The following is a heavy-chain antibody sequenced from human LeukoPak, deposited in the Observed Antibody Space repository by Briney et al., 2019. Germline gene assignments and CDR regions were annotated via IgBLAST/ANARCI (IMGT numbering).Heavy chain of an antibody. CDR1: GGSISSSSYY. V-gene: IGHV4-39*01. Sequence: SETLSLTCTVSGGSISSSSYYWGWIRQPPGKGLEWIGSIYYSGSTYCNPSLKSRVTISVDTSKNQFSLKLSSVTAADTAVYYCASLRRGYYYYMDVWGKGTTVTVSS. CDR2: IYYSGST. CDR3: ASLRRGYYYYMDV. D-gene: IGHD1-14*01. J-gene: IGHJ6*03.